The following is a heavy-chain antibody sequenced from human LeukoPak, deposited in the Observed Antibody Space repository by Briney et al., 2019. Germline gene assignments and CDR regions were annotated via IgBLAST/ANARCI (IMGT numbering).Heavy chain of an antibody. J-gene: IGHJ5*02. D-gene: IGHD6-13*01. CDR3: VGDSTSWTSWFDP. Sequence: SETLSLTCTVSGSSISSDIYYWGWIRLPPDKGLEWIGSMYYSGSTYYNPSLKSRVTISIDTSKNQFSLKLRSVTAADTAVYYCVGDSTSWTSWFDPWGQGTLVTVSS. CDR1: GSSISSDIYY. CDR2: MYYSGST. V-gene: IGHV4-39*07.